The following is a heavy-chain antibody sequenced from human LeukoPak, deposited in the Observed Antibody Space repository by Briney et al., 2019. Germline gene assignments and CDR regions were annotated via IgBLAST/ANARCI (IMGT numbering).Heavy chain of an antibody. CDR3: ARLPLLWFGALLYYFDY. CDR2: ICPGDSDT. V-gene: IGHV5-51*01. CDR1: GYSFTSYW. D-gene: IGHD3-10*01. J-gene: IGHJ4*02. Sequence: GESLKISCKGSGYSFTSYWIGWVRQMPGKGREWMAIICPGDSDTRYSPSFQGQVTISADKSISTAYLQWSSLKASDTAMYYCARLPLLWFGALLYYFDYWGQGTLVTVSS.